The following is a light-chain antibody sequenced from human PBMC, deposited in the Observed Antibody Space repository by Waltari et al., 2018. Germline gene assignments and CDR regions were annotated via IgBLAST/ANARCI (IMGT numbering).Light chain of an antibody. V-gene: IGKV1-13*02. J-gene: IGKJ2*01. CDR3: QQVNTYPLYT. CDR1: QGISSC. Sequence: AIQLTQSPSFLSASVGDRVTINCRASQGISSCLAWYQQKPGNHPQLLIYDTSSLKSGVPSRFSGSGSGTDFTLTIDSLQPEDFATYYCQQVNTYPLYTFGQGTKL. CDR2: DTS.